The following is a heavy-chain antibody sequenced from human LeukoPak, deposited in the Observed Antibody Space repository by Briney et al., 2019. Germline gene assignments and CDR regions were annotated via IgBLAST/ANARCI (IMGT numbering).Heavy chain of an antibody. CDR1: GGTFSSYA. CDR2: IIPIFGTA. Sequence: GASVKVSCKASGGTFSSYAISWVRQAPGQGLEWMGGIIPIFGTANYAQKFQGRVTITADKSTSTAYMELSSLRSEDTAVYYCARARTLRYFDWLRYWGQGTLVTVSS. J-gene: IGHJ4*02. CDR3: ARARTLRYFDWLRY. V-gene: IGHV1-69*06. D-gene: IGHD3-9*01.